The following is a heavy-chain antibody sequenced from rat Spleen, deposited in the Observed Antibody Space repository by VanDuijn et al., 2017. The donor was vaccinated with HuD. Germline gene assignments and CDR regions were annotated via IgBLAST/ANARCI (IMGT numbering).Heavy chain of an antibody. D-gene: IGHD1-2*01. CDR1: GFTFSRYW. V-gene: IGHV5-25*01. CDR3: ATGITIK. Sequence: EVQLVESGGGLVQPGRSLKLSCEASGFTFSRYWMYWVRQAPGKGLEWVASISPGGGNTFYRDSVKGRFTISRDNAKSSLYLQMDSLRSEDTATYYCATGITIKWGQGVMVTVSS. J-gene: IGHJ2*01. CDR2: ISPGGGNT.